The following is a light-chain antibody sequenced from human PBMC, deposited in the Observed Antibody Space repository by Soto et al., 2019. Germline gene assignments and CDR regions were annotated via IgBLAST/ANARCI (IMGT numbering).Light chain of an antibody. J-gene: IGKJ3*01. V-gene: IGKV3-20*01. CDR2: AAS. CDR1: QSVSRNY. CDR3: QQYGSSPFT. Sequence: EIVLTQSPGTLSLSPGERGTLSCRASQSVSRNYLTWYQQKPGQAPRLLIYAASSRATGIPDRFSGSGSGTAFTLTISRLEPEDFAVYYCQQYGSSPFTFGPGTKVDIK.